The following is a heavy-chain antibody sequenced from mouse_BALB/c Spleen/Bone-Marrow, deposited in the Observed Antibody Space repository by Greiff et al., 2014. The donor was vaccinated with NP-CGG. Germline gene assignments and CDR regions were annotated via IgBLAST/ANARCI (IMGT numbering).Heavy chain of an antibody. Sequence: LQESGAELVKPGASVKLSCKASGYTFTNYFVYWVKLRPGQGLEWIGEIDPSNDATNFNEKFKNKATLTVDRSSGTAYIQLSSLTSEDSAVYYCTRSGYYGYGWYFDVWGAGTTVTVSS. J-gene: IGHJ1*01. V-gene: IGHV1S81*02. CDR2: IDPSNDAT. CDR1: GYTFTNYF. CDR3: TRSGYYGYGWYFDV. D-gene: IGHD1-2*01.